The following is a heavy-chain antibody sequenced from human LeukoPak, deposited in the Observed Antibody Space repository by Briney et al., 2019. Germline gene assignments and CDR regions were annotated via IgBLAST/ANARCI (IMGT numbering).Heavy chain of an antibody. V-gene: IGHV1-69*05. CDR1: GGTFSSYA. CDR2: IIPIFGTA. CDR3: ARAQRQLPQRYYYYHYYMDV. J-gene: IGHJ6*03. D-gene: IGHD6-13*01. Sequence: ASVKVSCKASGGTFSSYAISWVRQAPGQGLEWMGGIIPIFGTANYAQKFQGRVTITTDESTSTAYMELSSLRSEDTAVYYCARAQRQLPQRYYYYHYYMDVWGKGTTVTVSS.